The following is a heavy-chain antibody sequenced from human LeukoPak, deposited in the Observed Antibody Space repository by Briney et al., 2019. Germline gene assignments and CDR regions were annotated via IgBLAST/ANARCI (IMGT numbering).Heavy chain of an antibody. D-gene: IGHD1-7*01. J-gene: IGHJ6*03. Sequence: GGSLRLSCAASGFTFSRYRMHWVRQAPGKGLEWVAVIWYDESNSYYADSVKGRFTISRDNSKKTLYLQMNSLRAEDTAVYYCAKSFLELEAYDYYMDVWGKGTTVTVSS. V-gene: IGHV3-33*06. CDR2: IWYDESNS. CDR1: GFTFSRYR. CDR3: AKSFLELEAYDYYMDV.